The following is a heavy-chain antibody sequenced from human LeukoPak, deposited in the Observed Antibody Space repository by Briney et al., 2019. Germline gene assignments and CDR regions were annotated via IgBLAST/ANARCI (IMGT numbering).Heavy chain of an antibody. CDR3: AKAYVEMATINYFDY. D-gene: IGHD5-24*01. V-gene: IGHV3-21*04. CDR1: GFTFSSYS. Sequence: GGSLRLSCAASGFTFSSYSMNWVRQAPGKGLEWVSSISSSSSYIYYADSVKGRFTISRDNSKNTLYLQMNSLRAEDTAVYYCAKAYVEMATINYFDYWGQGTLVTVSS. CDR2: ISSSSSYI. J-gene: IGHJ4*02.